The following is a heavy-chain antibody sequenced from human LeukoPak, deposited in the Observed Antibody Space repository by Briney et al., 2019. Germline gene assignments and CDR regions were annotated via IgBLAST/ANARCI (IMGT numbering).Heavy chain of an antibody. CDR3: AKDPTITMIVVVMEWDY. V-gene: IGHV3-23*01. J-gene: IGHJ4*02. CDR2: IGGHVENT. D-gene: IGHD3-22*01. Sequence: PGGSLRLSCAASGFTFSTYAMSWVRQAPGKGLEWVSVIGGHVENTFYADSVKGRFTISRDNSKNTLYIEMNSLRAEDTAVYYCAKDPTITMIVVVMEWDYRGQGTLVTVSS. CDR1: GFTFSTYA.